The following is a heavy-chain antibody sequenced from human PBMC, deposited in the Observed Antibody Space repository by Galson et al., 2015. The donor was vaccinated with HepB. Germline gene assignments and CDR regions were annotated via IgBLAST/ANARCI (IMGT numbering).Heavy chain of an antibody. CDR3: AKDNAGSGTFHSDC. CDR2: ISYDGKNK. D-gene: IGHD3-10*01. Sequence: SLRLSCAASGLTFSSYGMHWVRQAPGKGLEWLAVISYDGKNKQYADSVKGRLTISRDNSKNTLYLQMNSLRVEDTAIYFCAKDNAGSGTFHSDCWGQGTQVIVSA. V-gene: IGHV3-30*18. J-gene: IGHJ4*02. CDR1: GLTFSSYG.